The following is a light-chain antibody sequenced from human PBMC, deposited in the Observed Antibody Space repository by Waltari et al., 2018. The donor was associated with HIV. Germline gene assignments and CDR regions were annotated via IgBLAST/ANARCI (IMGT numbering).Light chain of an antibody. Sequence: QSALTQPASVSGSPGQSITISCTGTSSDVGSYNLVSWYQHHPGKAPKLMIYGVNKRPSGVSNRFSGSKSGNTASLTISGLQAEDEADYYCCSYAGSSSFWVFGGGTKLTVL. J-gene: IGLJ3*02. CDR1: SSDVGSYNL. CDR3: CSYAGSSSFWV. CDR2: GVN. V-gene: IGLV2-23*02.